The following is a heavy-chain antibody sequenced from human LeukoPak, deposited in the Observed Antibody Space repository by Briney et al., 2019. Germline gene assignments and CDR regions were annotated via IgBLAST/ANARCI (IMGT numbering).Heavy chain of an antibody. Sequence: ASVKVSCKASGYSFTSFGMNWVRQAPGQGLEWMGWINTNTGNPTYAQGFTGRFVFSLDTSVSTAYLQISSLKAEDTAVYYCARGRQWLGEGDYFDYWGQGTLVTVSS. D-gene: IGHD6-19*01. CDR1: GYSFTSFG. CDR3: ARGRQWLGEGDYFDY. J-gene: IGHJ4*02. V-gene: IGHV7-4-1*02. CDR2: INTNTGNP.